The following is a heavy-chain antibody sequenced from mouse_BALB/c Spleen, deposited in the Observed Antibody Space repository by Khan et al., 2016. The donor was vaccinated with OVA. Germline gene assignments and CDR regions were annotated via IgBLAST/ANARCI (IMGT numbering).Heavy chain of an antibody. CDR2: VSSGGYYT. D-gene: IGHD1-1*01. J-gene: IGHJ3*01. Sequence: EVELVESGGDLVKPGGSPKLSCAASGFTFSTYGMSWVRQTPDKRLEWVATVSSGGYYTYYPDTVKGRSTISRDNAKNTPYLQMSSLKSEDTAMFYCAKIAYWYVSEGFAYWGQGTLVTVSA. V-gene: IGHV5-6*01. CDR1: GFTFSTYG. CDR3: AKIAYWYVSEGFAY.